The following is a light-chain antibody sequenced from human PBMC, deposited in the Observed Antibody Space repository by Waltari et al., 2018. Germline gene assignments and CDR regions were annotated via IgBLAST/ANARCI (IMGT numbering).Light chain of an antibody. V-gene: IGLV1-40*01. CDR1: SSNIGAGYD. CDR3: QSYDSSLSGNVV. Sequence: QSVLTQPPSVSGAPGQRVTIPCTGSSSNIGAGYDVHWSQLLPGTAPKLLIYGNNNRPSGVPDRFSGSKSGTSASLAITGLQAEDETDYYCQSYDSSLSGNVVFGGGTKLTVL. CDR2: GNN. J-gene: IGLJ2*01.